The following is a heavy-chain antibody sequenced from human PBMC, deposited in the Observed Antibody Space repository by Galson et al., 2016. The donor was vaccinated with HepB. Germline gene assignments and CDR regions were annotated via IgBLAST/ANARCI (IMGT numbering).Heavy chain of an antibody. CDR1: GFAFSSHW. J-gene: IGHJ5*02. CDR2: INSDGTIS. V-gene: IGHV3-74*01. Sequence: SLRLSCAASGFAFSSHWMHWVCQDLGKGLVWVSRINSDGTISNYADSVKGRFTISRDNAKNTLYLQMNSLRAEDTAVYFWVRDHSVVPTTAYNWFDPWGRGTLVTVSS. CDR3: VRDHSVVPTTAYNWFDP. D-gene: IGHD4-23*01.